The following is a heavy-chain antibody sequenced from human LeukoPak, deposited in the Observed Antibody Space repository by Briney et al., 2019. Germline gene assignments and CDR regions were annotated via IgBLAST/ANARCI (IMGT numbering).Heavy chain of an antibody. V-gene: IGHV4-59*08. CDR3: ARHVSGSYYIYFDY. CDR1: GGSLSSYY. Sequence: KPSETLSPTCPVSGGSLSSYYWSWIRPPPGEGLEWVGYIYYSGSTNYNPSLKSRVTISVDTSKNQFSLKLSSVTAADTAVYYCARHVSGSYYIYFDYWGQGTLVTVSS. CDR2: IYYSGST. J-gene: IGHJ4*02. D-gene: IGHD1-26*01.